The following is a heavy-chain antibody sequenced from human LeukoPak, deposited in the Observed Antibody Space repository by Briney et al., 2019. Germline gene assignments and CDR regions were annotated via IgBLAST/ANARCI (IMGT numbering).Heavy chain of an antibody. Sequence: SETLSLTCTVSGGSISSYYWSWIRQPAGKGLEWIGRIYTSGSTNYNPSLKSRVTMSVDTSKNQLSLNLTSVTAADTAVYYCSRENGAFSPFGYWGQGTLVTVLS. D-gene: IGHD2-8*01. V-gene: IGHV4-4*07. J-gene: IGHJ4*02. CDR2: IYTSGST. CDR1: GGSISSYY. CDR3: SRENGAFSPFGY.